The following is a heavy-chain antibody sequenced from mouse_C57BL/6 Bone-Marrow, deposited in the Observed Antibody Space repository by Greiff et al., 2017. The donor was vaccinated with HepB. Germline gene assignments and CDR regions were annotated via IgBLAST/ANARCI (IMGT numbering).Heavy chain of an antibody. J-gene: IGHJ2*01. CDR1: GYTFTDYY. CDR3: ARPYGSSLDD. CDR2: INPNNGGT. Sequence: VQLQQSGPELVKPGASVKISCKASGYTFTDYYMNWVKQSHGKSLEWIGDINPNNGGTSYNQKFKGKATLTVDKSSSTAYMELRSLTSEDSAVYYCARPYGSSLDDWGQGTTLTVSS. V-gene: IGHV1-26*01. D-gene: IGHD1-1*01.